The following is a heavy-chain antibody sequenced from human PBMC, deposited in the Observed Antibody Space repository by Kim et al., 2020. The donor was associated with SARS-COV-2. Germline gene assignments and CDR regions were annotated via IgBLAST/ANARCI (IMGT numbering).Heavy chain of an antibody. V-gene: IGHV3-49*04. J-gene: IGHJ6*02. CDR1: GFTFGDYA. D-gene: IGHD4-17*01. Sequence: GGSLRLSCTASGFTFGDYAMSWVRQAPGKGLEWVGFIRSKAYGGTTEYAASVKGRFTISRDDSKSIAYLQMNSLKTEDTAVYYCTRIGDSPYSYYYYGMDVWGQGTTVTVSS. CDR3: TRIGDSPYSYYYYGMDV. CDR2: IRSKAYGGTT.